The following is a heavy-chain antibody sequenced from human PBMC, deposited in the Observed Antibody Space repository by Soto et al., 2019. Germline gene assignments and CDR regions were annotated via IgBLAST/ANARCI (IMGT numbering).Heavy chain of an antibody. CDR1: GFTFSSYS. V-gene: IGHV3-48*02. CDR2: ISSSSSTI. CDR3: ARESGYSYGRYAFDI. J-gene: IGHJ3*02. Sequence: GGSLRLSCAASGFTFSSYSMNWVRQAPGKGLEWVSYISSSSSTIYYADSVKGRFTISRDNAKNSLYLQMNSLRDEDTAVYYCARESGYSYGRYAFDIWGQGTMVTVSS. D-gene: IGHD5-18*01.